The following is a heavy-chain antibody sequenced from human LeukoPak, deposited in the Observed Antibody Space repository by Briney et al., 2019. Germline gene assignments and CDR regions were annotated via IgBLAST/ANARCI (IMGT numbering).Heavy chain of an antibody. V-gene: IGHV4-39*01. CDR3: AMLTSGSYWGDLYNWFDP. D-gene: IGHD1-26*01. J-gene: IGHJ5*02. Sequence: SETLSLTCTVSGGSISSSTYYWGWIRQPPGKGLEWIGSIYYTGSTYYNPSLKSRVTISVDTSKNQFSLKLSSVTAAETAVYYCAMLTSGSYWGDLYNWFDPWGQGTLVTFSS. CDR2: IYYTGST. CDR1: GGSISSSTYY.